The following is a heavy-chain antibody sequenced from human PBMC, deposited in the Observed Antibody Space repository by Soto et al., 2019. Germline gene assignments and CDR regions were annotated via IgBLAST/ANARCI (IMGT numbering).Heavy chain of an antibody. V-gene: IGHV3-33*08. Sequence: PGWSLRLSCAAPGFTFNSYGIHWVRQAPGKALEWVAVIWYDGSNKYYADSVKGRSTISRDNSKNTLYLQMNSLRAEDTAVYYCARDRAWAQGFDYWGQGTLVTVSS. J-gene: IGHJ4*02. CDR2: IWYDGSNK. D-gene: IGHD7-27*01. CDR3: ARDRAWAQGFDY. CDR1: GFTFNSYG.